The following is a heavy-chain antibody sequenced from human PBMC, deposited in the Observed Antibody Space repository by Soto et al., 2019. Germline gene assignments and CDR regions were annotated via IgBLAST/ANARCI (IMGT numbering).Heavy chain of an antibody. CDR3: ARGYGDYGLEGL. CDR1: GGLFSRGGYH. V-gene: IGHV4-31*01. J-gene: IGHJ2*01. CDR2: IFYSGTA. D-gene: IGHD4-17*01. Sequence: QGQLQESGPGLVKPSQTLSLTCTVSGGLFSRGGYHWHWIRQHPGKGLVWIGYIFYSGTAYYNPSXXXXXXXXXXXXXXXXXXXXXXXXXXXTAIYYCARGYGDYGLEGLWGRGTLVTVSS.